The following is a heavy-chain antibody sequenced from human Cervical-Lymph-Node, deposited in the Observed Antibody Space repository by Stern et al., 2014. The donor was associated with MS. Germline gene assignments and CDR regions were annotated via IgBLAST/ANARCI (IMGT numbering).Heavy chain of an antibody. V-gene: IGHV3-30*04. CDR1: GFVFRRYA. D-gene: IGHD1-26*01. J-gene: IGHJ4*02. CDR2: ISYDGRDK. Sequence: QVQLVASGGGVVQPGRSLRLSWAASGFVFRRYALHWVRQAPGQGLAWVALISYDGRDKYYTDSVKGRFTVSRDNSNNTVDLEMNSLRLEDTAVYYCAKGGSGSYLDWGQGSLVTVSS. CDR3: AKGGSGSYLD.